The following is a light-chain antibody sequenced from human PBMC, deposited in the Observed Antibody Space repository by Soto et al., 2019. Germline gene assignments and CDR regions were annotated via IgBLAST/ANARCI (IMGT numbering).Light chain of an antibody. J-gene: IGLJ1*01. CDR2: RNN. Sequence: AVPSQPPSGCASPGQGVTASCSRSTSNIGSNYVYWYQQLPGTAPKLLIYRNNQRPLGVPDRFPGSKTGTSPSVAITGPRSHHEADYFCAPWDNSLDGFYVFGAETKVTAL. CDR1: TSNIGSNY. CDR3: APWDNSLDGFYV. V-gene: IGLV1-47*01.